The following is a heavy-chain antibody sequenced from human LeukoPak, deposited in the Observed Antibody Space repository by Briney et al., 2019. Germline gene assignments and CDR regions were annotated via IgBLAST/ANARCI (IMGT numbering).Heavy chain of an antibody. CDR3: ATVPYCGGDCYTPPEFDY. CDR2: INPNSGGT. D-gene: IGHD2-21*02. Sequence: GASVKVSCKASGYTFTGYYMHGVRQAPGQGLEWMGRINPNSGGTNYAQKFQGRVTMTEDTSTDTAYMELSSLRSEDTAVYYCATVPYCGGDCYTPPEFDYWGQGTLVTVSS. V-gene: IGHV1-2*06. J-gene: IGHJ4*02. CDR1: GYTFTGYY.